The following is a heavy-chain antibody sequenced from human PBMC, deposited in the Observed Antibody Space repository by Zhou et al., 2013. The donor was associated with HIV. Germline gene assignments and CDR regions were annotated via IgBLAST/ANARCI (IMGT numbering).Heavy chain of an antibody. Sequence: QVQLVQSGAEVKKPGASVKVSCKVSGYTFTSYGISWVRQAPGQGLEWMGWISAYNGDTKYAQNLQGRVTMTTDTSTRTVYMELRSLRSDDTAIYYCARDRVGVAVAATKVNGLGFWGQGTMVIVSS. V-gene: IGHV1-18*01. D-gene: IGHD6-19*01. J-gene: IGHJ3*01. CDR3: ARDRVGVAVAATKVNGLGF. CDR2: ISAYNGDT. CDR1: GYTFTSYG.